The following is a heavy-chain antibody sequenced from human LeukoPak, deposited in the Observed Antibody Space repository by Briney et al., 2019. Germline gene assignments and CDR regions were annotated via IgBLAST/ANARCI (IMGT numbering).Heavy chain of an antibody. CDR3: ARDRLGGSYNDAFDI. CDR1: GGSLSTYY. CDR2: IYNSGST. J-gene: IGHJ3*02. Sequence: SETLSLTCTVSGGSLSTYYWSWIRQPPGKGLEWIGYIYNSGSTNYSPSLRSRVTISVDTSKNQFSLQLNSVTPEDTAVYYCARDRLGGSYNDAFDIWGQGTMVTVSS. D-gene: IGHD1-26*01. V-gene: IGHV4-59*12.